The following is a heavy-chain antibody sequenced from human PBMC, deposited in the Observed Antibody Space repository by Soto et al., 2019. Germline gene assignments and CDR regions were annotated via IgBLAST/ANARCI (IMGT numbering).Heavy chain of an antibody. V-gene: IGHV3-21*01. CDR2: ISSSSSYI. D-gene: IGHD3-22*01. CDR1: GFTFSSYS. Sequence: LRLSCAASGFTFSSYSMNWVRQAPGKGLEWVSSISSSSSYIYYADSVKGRFTISRDNAKNSLYLQMNSLRAEDTAVYYCARVTYYYDSSGPGCIDYWGQGTLVTVFS. CDR3: ARVTYYYDSSGPGCIDY. J-gene: IGHJ4*02.